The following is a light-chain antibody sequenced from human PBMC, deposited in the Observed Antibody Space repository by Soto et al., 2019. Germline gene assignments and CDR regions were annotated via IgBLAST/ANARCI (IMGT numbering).Light chain of an antibody. CDR1: QSVSRF. Sequence: ETVLTQSPATLSLSPGERATLSCRASQSVSRFFAWYQHKPGQAPRLLIYRVSNRATGVPARFSGRGSGTDFTLSISSLLPEDSGVYYCQQRFTWPLTFGGGTKVEIK. V-gene: IGKV3-11*01. CDR3: QQRFTWPLT. J-gene: IGKJ4*01. CDR2: RVS.